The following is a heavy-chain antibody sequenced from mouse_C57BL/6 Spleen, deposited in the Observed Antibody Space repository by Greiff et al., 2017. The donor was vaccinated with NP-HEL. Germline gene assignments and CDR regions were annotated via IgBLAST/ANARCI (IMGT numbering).Heavy chain of an antibody. J-gene: IGHJ3*01. CDR3: ARSETAQATGWFAY. V-gene: IGHV1-55*01. D-gene: IGHD3-2*02. CDR2: IYPGSGST. Sequence: VQLQQPGAELVKPGASVKMSCKASGYTFTSYWITWVKQRPGQGLEWIGDIYPGSGSTNYNEQFKSKATLTVDTSSSTAYMQLSSLTSEDSAVYYCARSETAQATGWFAYWGQGTLVTVSA. CDR1: GYTFTSYW.